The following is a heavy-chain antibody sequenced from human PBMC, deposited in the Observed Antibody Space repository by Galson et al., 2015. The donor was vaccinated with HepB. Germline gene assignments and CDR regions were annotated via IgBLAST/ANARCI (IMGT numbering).Heavy chain of an antibody. CDR3: ARGPKTGVPGRHVDY. CDR2: IIPILGIA. V-gene: IGHV1-69*02. Sequence: SVKVSCKASGGTFSSYTISWVRQAPGQGLEWMGRIIPILGIANYAQKFQGRVTITADKSTSTAYMELSSLRSEDTAVYYCARGPKTGVPGRHVDYWGQGTLVTVSS. CDR1: GGTFSSYT. D-gene: IGHD1-14*01. J-gene: IGHJ4*02.